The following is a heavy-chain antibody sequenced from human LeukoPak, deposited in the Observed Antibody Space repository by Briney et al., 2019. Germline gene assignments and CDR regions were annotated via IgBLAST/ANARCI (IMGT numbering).Heavy chain of an antibody. J-gene: IGHJ6*03. CDR1: GYTFTSYD. V-gene: IGHV1-8*01. Sequence: ASVKVSCKASGYTFTSYDINGVRQATGQGLEWMGWMNPNSGNTGYAQKFQGRVTMTRNTSISTAYMELSSLRSEDTAVYYCAREVPAAMISYYYYMDVWGKGTTVTVSS. CDR3: AREVPAAMISYYYYMDV. D-gene: IGHD2-2*01. CDR2: MNPNSGNT.